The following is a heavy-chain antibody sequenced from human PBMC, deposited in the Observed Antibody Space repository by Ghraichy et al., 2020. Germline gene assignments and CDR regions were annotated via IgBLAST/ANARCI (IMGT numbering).Heavy chain of an antibody. CDR3: ARDSSSTSTTVGELLFDY. Sequence: GWSLRLSCAASGFTFSSYAMHWVRQAPGKGLEWVAVISYDGSNKYYADSVKGRFTISRDNSKNTLYLQMNSLRAEDTAVYYCARDSSSTSTTVGELLFDYWGQGTLVTVSS. D-gene: IGHD3-10*01. CDR1: GFTFSSYA. V-gene: IGHV3-30*04. CDR2: ISYDGSNK. J-gene: IGHJ4*02.